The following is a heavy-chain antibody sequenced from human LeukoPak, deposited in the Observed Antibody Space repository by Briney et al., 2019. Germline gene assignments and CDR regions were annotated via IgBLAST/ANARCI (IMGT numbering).Heavy chain of an antibody. J-gene: IGHJ6*03. CDR3: AGTMVRGVYYYYYMDV. CDR2: FDPEDGET. Sequence: ASVKVSCKVSGYTLTELSMHWVRQAPGKGLEWMGGFDPEDGETIYAQKFQGRVTMTEDTSTDTAYMELSSLRSEDTAVYYCAGTMVRGVYYYYYMDVWGKGTTVTISS. CDR1: GYTLTELS. V-gene: IGHV1-24*01. D-gene: IGHD3-10*01.